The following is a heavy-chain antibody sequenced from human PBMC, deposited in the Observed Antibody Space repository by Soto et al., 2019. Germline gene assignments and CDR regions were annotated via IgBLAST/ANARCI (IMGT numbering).Heavy chain of an antibody. J-gene: IGHJ6*02. CDR2: VNGGGDST. CDR3: ARGHFGVTMDV. Sequence: EVQLLESGGGLVQPGGSLRLSCAASEFTFSSYSMIWVRQAPGKGLEWVSGVNGGGDSTYYAESVKGRFTISRDNSKNTLYLQMNRLRAEDTAVFYCARGHFGVTMDVWGQGTTVTVSS. D-gene: IGHD3-3*01. CDR1: EFTFSSYS. V-gene: IGHV3-23*01.